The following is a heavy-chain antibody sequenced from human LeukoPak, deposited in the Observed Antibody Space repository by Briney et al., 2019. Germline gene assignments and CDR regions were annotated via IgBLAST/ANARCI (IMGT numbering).Heavy chain of an antibody. Sequence: SETLSLTCAVYGGSFSGYYWSWIRQPPGKGLEWIGEINHSGSTNYNPSLKSRATISVDTSKNQFSLKLSSVTAADTAVYYCAGGMTAAAAYWGQGTLVTVSS. D-gene: IGHD6-13*01. V-gene: IGHV4-34*01. J-gene: IGHJ4*02. CDR1: GGSFSGYY. CDR3: AGGMTAAAAY. CDR2: INHSGST.